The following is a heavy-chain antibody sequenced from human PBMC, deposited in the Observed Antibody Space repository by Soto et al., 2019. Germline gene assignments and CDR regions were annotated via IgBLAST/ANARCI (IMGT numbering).Heavy chain of an antibody. V-gene: IGHV4-59*01. CDR2: IYYSGST. Sequence: TSETLSLTCTVSGGSISSYYWSWIRQPPGKGLEWIGYIYYSGSTNYNPSPKSRVTISVDTSKNQFSLKLSSVTAADTAVYYCARGDTVEPLPIDYWGQGTLVTVSS. J-gene: IGHJ4*02. D-gene: IGHD4-17*01. CDR3: ARGDTVEPLPIDY. CDR1: GGSISSYY.